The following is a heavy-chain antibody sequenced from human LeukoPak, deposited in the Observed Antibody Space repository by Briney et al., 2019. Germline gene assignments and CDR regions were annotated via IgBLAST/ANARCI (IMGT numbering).Heavy chain of an antibody. V-gene: IGHV4-34*01. CDR2: INHSGST. CDR1: GGSFSGYY. Sequence: SETLSLTCAVYGGSFSGYYWSWIRQPPGKGLERIGEINHSGSTNYNPSLKSRVTISVDTSKNQFSLKLSSVTAADTAVYYCARQMVRGNKTGYMDVWGKGTTVTISS. D-gene: IGHD3-10*01. J-gene: IGHJ6*03. CDR3: ARQMVRGNKTGYMDV.